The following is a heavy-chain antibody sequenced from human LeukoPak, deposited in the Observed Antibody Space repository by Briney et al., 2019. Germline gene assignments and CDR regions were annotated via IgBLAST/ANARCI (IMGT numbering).Heavy chain of an antibody. CDR2: ISAYNGNT. J-gene: IGHJ6*02. CDR1: GYTFTSYG. V-gene: IGHV1-18*01. Sequence: ASVKVSFKSSGYTFTSYGISWVRQAPGQGLEWMGWISAYNGNTNYAQKLQGRVTMTTDTSTSTAYMELRSLRSDDTAVYYCARDLEVRGVIPNVYGMDVWGQGTTVTVSS. D-gene: IGHD3-10*01. CDR3: ARDLEVRGVIPNVYGMDV.